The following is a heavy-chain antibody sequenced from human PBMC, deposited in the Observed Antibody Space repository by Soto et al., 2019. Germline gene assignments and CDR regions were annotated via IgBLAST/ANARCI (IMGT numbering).Heavy chain of an antibody. V-gene: IGHV4-30-2*01. Sequence: SETLSLTCAVYGGSFSGYYWSWIRQPPGKGLEWIGYIYHTGNTYYNPSLKGRVTISVDRSKDQFSLILNSVTAADTAVYYCARSVVTLVRGVTINYFDYWARGSLVT. CDR2: IYHTGNT. J-gene: IGHJ4*02. CDR3: ARSVVTLVRGVTINYFDY. CDR1: GGSFSGYY. D-gene: IGHD3-10*01.